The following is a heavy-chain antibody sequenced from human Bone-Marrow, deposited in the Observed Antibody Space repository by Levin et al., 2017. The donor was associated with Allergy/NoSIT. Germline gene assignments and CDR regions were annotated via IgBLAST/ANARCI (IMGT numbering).Heavy chain of an antibody. D-gene: IGHD3-22*01. CDR1: GFTLSENS. CDR3: AGDSNRPSYDSSVYRFYGMDV. Sequence: GESLKISCATFGFTLSENSMNWVRQAPGKGLEWVASISTSSNYIYYADSVKGRFTISSDNAKTSRYLQMNSLRAEDTAVYYCAGDSNRPSYDSSVYRFYGMDVWGQGTTVFVSS. CDR2: ISTSSNYI. V-gene: IGHV3-21*04. J-gene: IGHJ6*02.